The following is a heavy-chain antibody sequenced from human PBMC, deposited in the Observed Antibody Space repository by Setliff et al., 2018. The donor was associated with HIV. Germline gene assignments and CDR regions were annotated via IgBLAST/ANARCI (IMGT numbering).Heavy chain of an antibody. CDR2: INPSGGST. V-gene: IGHV1-46*01. J-gene: IGHJ4*02. CDR1: GYTFTSYH. CDR3: ARGPHCSSTSCFGGFDY. D-gene: IGHD2-2*01. Sequence: ASVKVSCKASGYTFTSYHIHWVRQAPGQGLEWMGVINPSGGSTSYAQKFQGRVTITADKSTSTAYMELSSLRSEDTAVYYCARGPHCSSTSCFGGFDYWGQGTLVTVSS.